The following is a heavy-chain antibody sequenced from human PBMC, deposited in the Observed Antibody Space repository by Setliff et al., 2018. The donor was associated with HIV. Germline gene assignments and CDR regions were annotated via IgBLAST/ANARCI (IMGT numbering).Heavy chain of an antibody. CDR3: ASTARGRTRKPIWYYHMDD. J-gene: IGHJ6*03. CDR1: GGSIENLY. CDR2: VYSTGST. D-gene: IGHD3-16*01. Sequence: PSETLSLTCTVSGGSIENLYWTWIRQPSGRGLAWIGYVYSTGSTKYHPSLKSRATMSDYTSKNQISLTLTSVSAADTAVYYCASTARGRTRKPIWYYHMDDWGQGITVTVSS. V-gene: IGHV4-59*11.